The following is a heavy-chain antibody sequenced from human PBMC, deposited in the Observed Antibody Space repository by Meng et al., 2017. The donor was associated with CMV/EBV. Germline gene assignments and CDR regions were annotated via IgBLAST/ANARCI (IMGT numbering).Heavy chain of an antibody. V-gene: IGHV1-69*10. D-gene: IGHD5-18*01. CDR3: ARGDTATTSNWFDP. Sequence: SVKVSCKASGGTFSSYAISWVRQAPGQGLEWMGGIIPILGIANYAQRFQGRVTITADKSTSTAYMELSSLRSEDTAVYYCARGDTATTSNWFDPWGQGTLVTVSS. J-gene: IGHJ5*02. CDR2: IIPILGIA. CDR1: GGTFSSYA.